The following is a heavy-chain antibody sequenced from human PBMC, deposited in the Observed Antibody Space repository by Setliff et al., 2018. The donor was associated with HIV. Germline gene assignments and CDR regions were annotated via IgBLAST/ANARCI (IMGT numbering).Heavy chain of an antibody. V-gene: IGHV1-69*13. D-gene: IGHD3-16*01. Sequence: SVKVSCKASGYTFLNYDINWLRQAPGQGLEWMGGIIPIFGTANYAQKFQGRVTITADESTSTAYMELNSLRSDDAAVYYCARQPYYDDDGTNLPSEWRVLGWGQGTLVTVSS. CDR2: IIPIFGTA. CDR1: GYTFLNYD. J-gene: IGHJ4*02. CDR3: ARQPYYDDDGTNLPSEWRVLG.